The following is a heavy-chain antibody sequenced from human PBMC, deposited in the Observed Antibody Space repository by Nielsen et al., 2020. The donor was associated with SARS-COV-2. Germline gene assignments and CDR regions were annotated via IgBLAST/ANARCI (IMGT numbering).Heavy chain of an antibody. CDR3: ARELRGVLDY. J-gene: IGHJ4*02. CDR1: GFTFSSYA. D-gene: IGHD3-10*01. Sequence: GESLKISCAASGFTFSSYAMHWVRQAPGKGLEWVAVISYDGSNKYYADSMKGRFTISRDNSKNTLYLQMNSLRAEDTAVYYCARELRGVLDYWGQGTLVTVSS. CDR2: ISYDGSNK. V-gene: IGHV3-30*04.